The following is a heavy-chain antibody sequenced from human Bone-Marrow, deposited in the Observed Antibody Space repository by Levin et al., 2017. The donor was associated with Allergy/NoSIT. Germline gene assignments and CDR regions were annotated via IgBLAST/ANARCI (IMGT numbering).Heavy chain of an antibody. Sequence: SETLSLTCTVSGASISSSSYYWGWIRQPPGKGLEWIGTIYSRGNTYYNPSLKSRVTISVDTSNNQISLRLNSVTASDTAVYYCARQLYYPLDYWGQGTLVTVSS. J-gene: IGHJ4*02. CDR3: ARQLYYPLDY. CDR2: IYSRGNT. V-gene: IGHV4-39*01. CDR1: GASISSSSYY. D-gene: IGHD3-16*02.